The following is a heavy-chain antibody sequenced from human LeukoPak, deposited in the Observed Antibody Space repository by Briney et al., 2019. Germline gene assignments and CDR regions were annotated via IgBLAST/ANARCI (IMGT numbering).Heavy chain of an antibody. J-gene: IGHJ6*03. CDR2: IIPIFGTA. V-gene: IGHV1-69*05. CDR3: ARVEQQLEPGGNYYYMDV. Sequence: GASVKVSCKASGYTFFDFYMHWVRRAPGQGLEWMGGIIPIFGTANYAQKFQGRVTITTDESTSTAYMELSSLRSEDTAVYYCARVEQQLEPGGNYYYMDVWGKGTTVTVSS. D-gene: IGHD6-13*01. CDR1: GYTFFDFY.